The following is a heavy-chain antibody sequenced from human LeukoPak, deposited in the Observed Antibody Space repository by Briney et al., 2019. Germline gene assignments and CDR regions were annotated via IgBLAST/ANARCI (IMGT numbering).Heavy chain of an antibody. CDR3: ARDQEGFDY. CDR2: IYPRDGST. V-gene: IGHV1-46*01. Sequence: ASVNVSCKASGYTFTSNYIHWVRQAPGQGLEWMGMIYPRDGSTSYAQKFQGRVTVTRDTSTSTVHMELSGLRSEDTAVYYCARDQEGFDYWGQGTLVTVSS. J-gene: IGHJ4*02. CDR1: GYTFTSNY.